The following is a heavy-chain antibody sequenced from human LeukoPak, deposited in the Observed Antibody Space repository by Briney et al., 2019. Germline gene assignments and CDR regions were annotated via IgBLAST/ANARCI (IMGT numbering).Heavy chain of an antibody. CDR3: ARDQEGFDY. CDR2: IYPRDGST. V-gene: IGHV1-46*01. Sequence: ASVNVSCKASGYTFTSNYIHWVRQAPGQGLEWMGMIYPRDGSTSYAQKFQGRVTVTRDTSTSTVHMELSGLRSEDTAVYYCARDQEGFDYWGQGTLVTVSS. J-gene: IGHJ4*02. CDR1: GYTFTSNY.